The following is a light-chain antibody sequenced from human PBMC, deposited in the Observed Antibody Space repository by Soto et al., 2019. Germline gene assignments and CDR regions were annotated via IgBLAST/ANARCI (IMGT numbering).Light chain of an antibody. V-gene: IGLV2-14*01. Sequence: QSALTQPASVSGSPGQSITISCTGSSSDIGAFNYVAWYQQHPGKAPKLIIHGVTNRPSGVSSRFSGSKSDYTASLTISGLQAEDEADYYCSPYTTAFFYVFGTGTKVTVL. CDR1: SSDIGAFNY. CDR2: GVT. CDR3: SPYTTAFFYV. J-gene: IGLJ1*01.